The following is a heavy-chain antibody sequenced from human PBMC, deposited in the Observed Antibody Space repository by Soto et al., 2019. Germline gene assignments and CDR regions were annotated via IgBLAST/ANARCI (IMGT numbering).Heavy chain of an antibody. Sequence: PSETLSLTCTVSGGSISSYYWSWIRQPPGKGLEWIGYIYYSGSTNYNPSLKSRVTISVDTSKNQFSLKLSSVTAADTAVYYCARTPRYSSTWYYFDYWGQGTLVTVS. D-gene: IGHD6-13*01. CDR2: IYYSGST. CDR3: ARTPRYSSTWYYFDY. J-gene: IGHJ4*02. CDR1: GGSISSYY. V-gene: IGHV4-59*08.